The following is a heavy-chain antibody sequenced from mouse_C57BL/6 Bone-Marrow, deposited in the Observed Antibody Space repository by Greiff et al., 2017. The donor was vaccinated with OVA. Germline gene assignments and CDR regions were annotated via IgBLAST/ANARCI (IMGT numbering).Heavy chain of an antibody. Sequence: QVQLQQPGAELVMPGASVKLSCKASGYTFTSYWMHWVKQRPGQGLEWIGEIDPSDSYTNYNQKFKGKSTLTVDKSSSTAYMQLSSLTSEDSAVDYCAREGDYDGWYFDVWGTGTTVTVSS. CDR3: AREGDYDGWYFDV. CDR2: IDPSDSYT. V-gene: IGHV1-69*01. D-gene: IGHD2-4*01. CDR1: GYTFTSYW. J-gene: IGHJ1*03.